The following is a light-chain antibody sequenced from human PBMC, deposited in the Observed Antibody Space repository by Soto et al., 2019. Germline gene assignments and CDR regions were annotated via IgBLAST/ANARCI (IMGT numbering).Light chain of an antibody. J-gene: IGKJ5*01. CDR3: QQYGISPVT. V-gene: IGKV3-20*01. Sequence: EIVLTQSPGTLSLSPGETGTLSCRASHSVNSNYLAWYQQKLGQPPRVLIYGASRRAAGIPERFSGSGSGTDFTLNISRLEPEDSAVYYCQQYGISPVTFGQGTRLEIQ. CDR1: HSVNSNY. CDR2: GAS.